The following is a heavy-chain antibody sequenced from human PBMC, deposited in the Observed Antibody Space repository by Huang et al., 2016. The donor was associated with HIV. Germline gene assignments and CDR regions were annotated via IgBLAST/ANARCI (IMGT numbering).Heavy chain of an antibody. CDR3: ARGSLEYSVSSSLDY. CDR1: GGPFRSYS. CDR2: VSPVFDST. Sequence: QVQLLQSGAEVKKPGSSVKVYCKASGGPFRSYSIAGVRQSHGQGLEWRASVSPVFDSTNYVQKFKCRVRVTADESTSTVYMELRDLRPDDTSVYFCARGSLEYSVSSSLDYWGQGTHVTVSS. V-gene: IGHV1-69*13. J-gene: IGHJ4*02. D-gene: IGHD4-4*01.